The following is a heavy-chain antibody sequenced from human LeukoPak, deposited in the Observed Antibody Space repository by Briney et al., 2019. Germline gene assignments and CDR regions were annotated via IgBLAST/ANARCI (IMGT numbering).Heavy chain of an antibody. V-gene: IGHV1-2*02. CDR2: INPNSGGT. CDR3: ARDDTYSSSWSRYYYYYGMDV. Sequence: ASVKVSCKASGYTFTGYYVHWVRQAPGQGLEWMGWINPNSGGTNYAQKFQGRVTMTRDTSISTAYMELSRLRSDDTAVYYCARDDTYSSSWSRYYYYYGMDVWGQGTTVTVSS. CDR1: GYTFTGYY. J-gene: IGHJ6*02. D-gene: IGHD6-13*01.